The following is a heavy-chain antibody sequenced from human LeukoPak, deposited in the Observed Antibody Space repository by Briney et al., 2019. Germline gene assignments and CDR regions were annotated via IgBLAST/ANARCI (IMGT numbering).Heavy chain of an antibody. CDR2: IRSKANSYAT. V-gene: IGHV3-73*01. D-gene: IGHD7-27*01. CDR1: GFTFSGSA. Sequence: PGGSLKLSCAASGFTFSGSAMHWVRQASGKGLEWVGRIRSKANSYATAYAASVKGRFTISRDDSKNTAYLQMNSLKTEDTAVYYCTRQRVQLGITSNDYWGQGTLVTVSS. CDR3: TRQRVQLGITSNDY. J-gene: IGHJ4*02.